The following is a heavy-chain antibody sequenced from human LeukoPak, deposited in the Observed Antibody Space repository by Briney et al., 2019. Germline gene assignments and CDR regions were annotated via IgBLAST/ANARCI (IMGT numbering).Heavy chain of an antibody. CDR2: IYHSGST. V-gene: IGHV4-30-2*01. J-gene: IGHJ4*02. D-gene: IGHD3-22*01. CDR3: ANESDEYYYDSSGYGPSYFDY. CDR1: GGSISSGGYY. Sequence: PSETLSLTRTVSGGSISSGGYYWGWIRQPPGKGLEWIGYIYHSGSTYYNPSLKSRVTISVDTSKNQFSLKLSSVTAADTAVYYCANESDEYYYDSSGYGPSYFDYWGQGTLVTVSS.